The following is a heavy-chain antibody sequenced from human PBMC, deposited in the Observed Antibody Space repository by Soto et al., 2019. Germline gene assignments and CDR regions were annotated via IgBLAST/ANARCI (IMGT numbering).Heavy chain of an antibody. CDR2: IIPILGIA. CDR3: ARGHSSGWYP. J-gene: IGHJ5*02. CDR1: GGTFSSYT. V-gene: IGHV1-69*02. Sequence: QVQLVQSGAEVKKPGSSVKVSCKASGGTFSSYTISWVRQAPGQGLEWMGRIIPILGIANYAQKFQGRVTINADKSTCTAYMELSSLRSEDTAVYYCARGHSSGWYPWGQGTLVTVSS. D-gene: IGHD6-19*01.